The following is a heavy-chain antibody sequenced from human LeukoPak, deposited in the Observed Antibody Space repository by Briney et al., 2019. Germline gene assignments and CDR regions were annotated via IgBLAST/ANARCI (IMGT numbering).Heavy chain of an antibody. CDR1: GDSFSGYF. J-gene: IGHJ3*02. Sequence: PSETLSLTCTVSGDSFSGYFWNWIRQPAGKGLEWLGRFYTSESTKYNPPLKSRITMSLDTSKNQFSLRLTSVTAADTAVYYCARERLTTFGVAFDIWGQGTMVTVSS. CDR3: ARERLTTFGVAFDI. CDR2: FYTSEST. V-gene: IGHV4-4*07. D-gene: IGHD3-10*01.